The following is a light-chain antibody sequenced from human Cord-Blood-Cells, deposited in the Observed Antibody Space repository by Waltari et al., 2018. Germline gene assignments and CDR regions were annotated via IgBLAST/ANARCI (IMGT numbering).Light chain of an antibody. Sequence: QSVLTQPPSVSGAPGQRVTISCTGSSSNIGAGYDVHWYQQLPGTAPKLLIYGNSTRPSGVPDRFSGSKSGTSASLAITGLQAEDEADYYCQSYDSRLGGAWVFGGGTKLTVL. V-gene: IGLV1-40*01. CDR1: SSNIGAGYD. J-gene: IGLJ3*02. CDR2: GNS. CDR3: QSYDSRLGGAWV.